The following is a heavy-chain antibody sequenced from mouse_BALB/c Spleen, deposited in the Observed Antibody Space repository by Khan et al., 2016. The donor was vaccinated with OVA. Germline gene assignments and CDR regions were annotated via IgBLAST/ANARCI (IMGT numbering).Heavy chain of an antibody. V-gene: IGHV3-2*02. J-gene: IGHJ2*01. CDR2: ISYSGGT. D-gene: IGHD1-2*01. CDR3: ARTARIKY. Sequence: EVQLQQSGPGLVKPSQSLSLTCTVTGYSITSGYGWNWIRQFPGNKLEWMGYISYSGGTNYNPSLTSRISITRDTSKNQFFLQLNSVTTEDTATYYCARTARIKYWGQGTTLTVSS. CDR1: GYSITSGYG.